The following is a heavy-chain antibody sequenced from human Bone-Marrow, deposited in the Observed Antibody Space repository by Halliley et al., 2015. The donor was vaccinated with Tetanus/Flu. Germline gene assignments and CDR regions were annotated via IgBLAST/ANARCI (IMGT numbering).Heavy chain of an antibody. CDR1: GGSISNYY. Sequence: TLSLTCTVSGGSISNYYWSWIRQPPGKGLELIGYLYYGGSANYNPSLRSRLTISVDTSRNQFSLSVNSVTAADTAVYYCARSLYYFGSGSYSDYWGQGTLVTVSS. D-gene: IGHD3-10*01. V-gene: IGHV4-59*08. CDR2: LYYGGSA. J-gene: IGHJ4*02. CDR3: ARSLYYFGSGSYSDY.